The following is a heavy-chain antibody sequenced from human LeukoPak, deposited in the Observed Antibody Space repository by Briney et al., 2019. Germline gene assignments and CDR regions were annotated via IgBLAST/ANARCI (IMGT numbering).Heavy chain of an antibody. CDR3: ARALPGKGWFDP. D-gene: IGHD1-14*01. Sequence: SVKVSCKASGGTCSSYAISWVRQAPGQGLEWMGRIIPILGIANYAQKFQGRVTITADKSTSTAYMELSSLRSEDTAVYYCARALPGKGWFDPWGQGTLVTVSS. J-gene: IGHJ5*02. V-gene: IGHV1-69*04. CDR1: GGTCSSYA. CDR2: IIPILGIA.